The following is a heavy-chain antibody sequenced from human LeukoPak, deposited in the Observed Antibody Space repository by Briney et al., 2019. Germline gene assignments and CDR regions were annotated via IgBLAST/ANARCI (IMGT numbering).Heavy chain of an antibody. J-gene: IGHJ5*02. CDR1: GYTFTSYY. CDR2: INPSGGST. CDR3: ARDELGIQLWLRKLDYGDLGWFDP. Sequence: ASVKVSCKASGYTFTSYYMHWVRQAPGQGLEWMGIINPSGGSTSYAQKFQGRVTMTRDTSTSTVYMELSSLRSEDTAVYYCARDELGIQLWLRKLDYGDLGWFDPWGQGTLVTVSS. V-gene: IGHV1-46*01. D-gene: IGHD5-18*01.